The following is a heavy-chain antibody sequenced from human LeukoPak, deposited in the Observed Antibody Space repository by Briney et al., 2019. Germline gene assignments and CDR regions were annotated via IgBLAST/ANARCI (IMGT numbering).Heavy chain of an antibody. CDR3: AREGGSPYYYDSSGYSSTPLDY. CDR2: INPSGCST. Sequence: GASVKVSCKASGYTFTSYYMHWVRQAPGQGLEWMGIINPSGCSTSYAQKFQGRVTMTRDMSTSAVYMELSSLRSEDTAVYYCAREGGSPYYYDSSGYSSTPLDYWGQGTLVTVSS. J-gene: IGHJ4*02. CDR1: GYTFTSYY. V-gene: IGHV1-46*01. D-gene: IGHD3-22*01.